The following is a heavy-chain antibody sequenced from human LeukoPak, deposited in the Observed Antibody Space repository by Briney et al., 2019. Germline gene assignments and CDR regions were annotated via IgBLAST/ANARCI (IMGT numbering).Heavy chain of an antibody. CDR2: IIPILGIA. J-gene: IGHJ4*02. D-gene: IGHD4-17*01. CDR1: GYTFTGYY. CDR3: ARDEVYGDYVDY. Sequence: ASVKVSCKASGYTFTGYYMHWVRQAPGQGLEWMGRIIPILGIANYAQKFQGRVTITADKSTSTAYMELSSLRSEDTAVYYCARDEVYGDYVDYWGQGTLVTVSS. V-gene: IGHV1-69*04.